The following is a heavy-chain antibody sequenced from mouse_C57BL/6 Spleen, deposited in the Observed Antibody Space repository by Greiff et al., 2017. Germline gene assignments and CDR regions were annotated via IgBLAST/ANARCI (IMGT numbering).Heavy chain of an antibody. D-gene: IGHD2-2*01. Sequence: QVQLQQPGAELVRPGSSVKLSCKASGYTFTSYWMHWVKQRPIQGLEWIGNIDPSDSETHYNQKFKDKATLTVDKSSSTAYMQLSSLTSEDSAVYYYARDGYDDGRYYFDYWGQGTTLTVSS. V-gene: IGHV1-52*01. CDR2: IDPSDSET. CDR1: GYTFTSYW. CDR3: ARDGYDDGRYYFDY. J-gene: IGHJ2*01.